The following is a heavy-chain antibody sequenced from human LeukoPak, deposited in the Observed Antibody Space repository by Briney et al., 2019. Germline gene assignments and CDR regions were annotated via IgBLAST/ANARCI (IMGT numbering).Heavy chain of an antibody. Sequence: GGSLRLSCAASGFTFSSYAMSWVRQVPGKGLEWVSAISGSGGSTYYADSVKGRFTISRDNSKNTLYLQMNSLRAEDTAVYYCAKGPYSSSSRYYFDYWGQGTLVTVSS. J-gene: IGHJ4*02. CDR1: GFTFSSYA. V-gene: IGHV3-23*01. CDR2: ISGSGGST. CDR3: AKGPYSSSSRYYFDY. D-gene: IGHD6-6*01.